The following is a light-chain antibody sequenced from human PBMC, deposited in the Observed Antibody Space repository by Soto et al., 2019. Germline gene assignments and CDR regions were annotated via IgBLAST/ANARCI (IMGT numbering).Light chain of an antibody. V-gene: IGKV1-5*03. J-gene: IGKJ1*01. CDR1: QSISSW. CDR3: QQYNSYWT. Sequence: DIQMTQSPSTLSASVGDRVTITCRASQSISSWLAWYQQKPGKAPKLLIYKASSLESGVPSRFSGSGSGTEFTLTISSLQPDDFATYYCQQYNSYWTFGQGTTVDI. CDR2: KAS.